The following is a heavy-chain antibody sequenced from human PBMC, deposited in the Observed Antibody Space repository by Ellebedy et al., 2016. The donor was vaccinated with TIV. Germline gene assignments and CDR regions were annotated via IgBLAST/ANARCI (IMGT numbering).Heavy chain of an antibody. CDR2: GYQSGIT. CDR1: GGPMNNYY. V-gene: IGHV4-59*08. Sequence: SETLSLXXTVSGGPMNNYYWTWIRQPPGKGLEWIGSGYQSGITYYNPSLKSRVTISVDTSKNQFSLKLSSVTAADTAVYYCARGRDLSLDAWGQGTLVTVSS. CDR3: ARGRDLSLDA. J-gene: IGHJ1*01. D-gene: IGHD3/OR15-3a*01.